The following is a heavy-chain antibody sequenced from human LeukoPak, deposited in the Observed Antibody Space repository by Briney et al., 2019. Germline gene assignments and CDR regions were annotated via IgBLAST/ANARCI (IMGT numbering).Heavy chain of an antibody. Sequence: GGSLRLSCAASGFTFSSYAMSWVRQAPGKGLEWVSAISGSGGSTYYADSVKGRFTISRDNYTLYLQMNSLRAEDTAVYYCAKLRSGWYLRGWFDPWGQGTLVTVSS. CDR2: ISGSGGST. J-gene: IGHJ5*02. CDR3: AKLRSGWYLRGWFDP. V-gene: IGHV3-23*01. D-gene: IGHD6-19*01. CDR1: GFTFSSYA.